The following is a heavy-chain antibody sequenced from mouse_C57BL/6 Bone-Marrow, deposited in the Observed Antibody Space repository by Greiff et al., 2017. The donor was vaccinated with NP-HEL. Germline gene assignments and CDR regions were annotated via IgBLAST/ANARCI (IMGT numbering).Heavy chain of an antibody. Sequence: EVQRVESGGGLVQPGGSLKLSCAASGFTFSDYYMYWVRQTPEKRLEWVAYISNGGGSTYYPDTVKGRFTISRDNAKNTLYLQMSRLKSEDTAMYYCARREGLRWAMDYWGQGTSVTVSS. V-gene: IGHV5-12*01. CDR1: GFTFSDYY. D-gene: IGHD1-1*01. CDR3: ARREGLRWAMDY. J-gene: IGHJ4*01. CDR2: ISNGGGST.